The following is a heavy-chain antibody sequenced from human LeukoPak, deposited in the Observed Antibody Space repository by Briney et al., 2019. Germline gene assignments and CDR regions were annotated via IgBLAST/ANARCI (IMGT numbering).Heavy chain of an antibody. CDR1: GGSFSGYY. J-gene: IGHJ4*02. D-gene: IGHD2-15*01. CDR2: INHSGST. Sequence: SKTLSLTCAVYGGSFSGYYWSWIRQPPGKGLEWIGEINHSGSTNYNPSLKSRVTISVDTSKNQFSLKLSSVTAADTAVYYCAREPPYCSGGSCYSLIFDYWGQGTLVTVSS. V-gene: IGHV4-34*01. CDR3: AREPPYCSGGSCYSLIFDY.